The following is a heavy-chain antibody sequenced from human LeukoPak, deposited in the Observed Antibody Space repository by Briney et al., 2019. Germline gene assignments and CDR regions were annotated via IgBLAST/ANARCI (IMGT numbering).Heavy chain of an antibody. V-gene: IGHV1-46*01. J-gene: IGHJ4*02. CDR3: ARGDQQQLANSPFDY. Sequence: ASVKVSCKASGYTFTSYYMHWVRQAPGQGLEWMGIINPSGGSTTYAQKFQGRVTMTRDTSTSTVYMELSSLRSEDTAVYYCARGDQQQLANSPFDYWGQGTLVTVSS. CDR1: GYTFTSYY. CDR2: INPSGGST. D-gene: IGHD6-13*01.